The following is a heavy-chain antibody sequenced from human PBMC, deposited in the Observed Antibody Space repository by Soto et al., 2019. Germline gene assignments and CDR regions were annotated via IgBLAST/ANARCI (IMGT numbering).Heavy chain of an antibody. Sequence: NPSETLSLTCTVSGGSISSCYWSWIRQPAGKGLEWIGRIYTSGSTNYNPSLKSRVTMSVDTSKNQFSLKLSSVTAADTAVYYCARAYDYVWGSYRLYYFDYWGQGTLVTVSS. CDR2: IYTSGST. V-gene: IGHV4-4*07. CDR3: ARAYDYVWGSYRLYYFDY. J-gene: IGHJ4*02. D-gene: IGHD3-16*02. CDR1: GGSISSCY.